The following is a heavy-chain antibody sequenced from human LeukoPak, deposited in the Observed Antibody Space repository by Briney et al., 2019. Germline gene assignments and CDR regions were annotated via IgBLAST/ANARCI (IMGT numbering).Heavy chain of an antibody. D-gene: IGHD2-2*01. J-gene: IGHJ3*02. CDR2: IRYDGSNK. V-gene: IGHV3-30*02. CDR3: AKEAHIVVVPAALDI. CDR1: GFTFSSYG. Sequence: GGSLRLSCAASGFTFSSYGMHWVRQAPGKGLEWVAFIRYDGSNKYYADSVKGRFTISRDNSKNTLYLQMNSLRAEDTAAYYCAKEAHIVVVPAALDIWGQGTMVTVSS.